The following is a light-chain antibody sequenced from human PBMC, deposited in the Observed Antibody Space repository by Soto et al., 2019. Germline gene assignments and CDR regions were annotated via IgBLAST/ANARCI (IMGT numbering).Light chain of an antibody. CDR2: LEGSGSY. CDR3: ETWDSNTRV. J-gene: IGLJ2*01. CDR1: SGHSSYI. V-gene: IGLV4-60*03. Sequence: QTVVTQSSSASASLGSSVKLTCTLSSGHSSYIIAWHQQQPGMAPRYLMKLEGSGSYNKGSGVPDRFSGSSSGADRYLTISNLQSEDEADYYCETWDSNTRVFGGGTKLTVL.